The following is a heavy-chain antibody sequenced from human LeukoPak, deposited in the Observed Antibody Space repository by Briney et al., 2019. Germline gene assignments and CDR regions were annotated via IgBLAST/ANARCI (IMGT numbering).Heavy chain of an antibody. J-gene: IGHJ6*02. D-gene: IGHD2-15*01. CDR3: ARDDCSGGSCYYGMDV. CDR2: IIPIFGTA. Sequence: ASVKVSCKASGGTFSSYAISWVRQAPGQGLEWMGGIIPIFGTANYAQKFQGRVTITADKSTSTAYMELSSLRSEDTAVYYCARDDCSGGSCYYGMDVWGQGTTVTVSS. V-gene: IGHV1-69*06. CDR1: GGTFSSYA.